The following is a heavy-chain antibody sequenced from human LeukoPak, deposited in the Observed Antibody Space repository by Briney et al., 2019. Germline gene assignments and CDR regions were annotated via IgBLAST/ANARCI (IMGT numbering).Heavy chain of an antibody. J-gene: IGHJ4*02. V-gene: IGHV3-7*01. CDR3: TRVIVAVPGYFDYFDF. CDR2: INEDGSNK. Sequence: GGSLRLSCTASGFSFSNHHMRWIRQAPGKGLGWVANINEDGSNKWHLGSVKGRFTVSRDNARNSLYLQMNSLRVEDTAVYYCTRVIVAVPGYFDYFDFWGQGVLVTVSS. CDR1: GFSFSNHH. D-gene: IGHD6-19*01.